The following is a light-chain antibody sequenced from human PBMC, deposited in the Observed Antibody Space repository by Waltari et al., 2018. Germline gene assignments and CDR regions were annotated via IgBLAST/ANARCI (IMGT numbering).Light chain of an antibody. CDR1: GRDLGAYDY. CDR3: SSFTTSDTLVI. CDR2: DVS. Sequence: QSALTQPASVSGSPGQSITISCTGTGRDLGAYDYVPWYQQHPDKVPKVIIYDVSLRPSGISDRFSGSKSGNTASLTISGLQAEDEGDYYCSSFTTSDTLVIFGGGTKVTVL. J-gene: IGLJ2*01. V-gene: IGLV2-14*03.